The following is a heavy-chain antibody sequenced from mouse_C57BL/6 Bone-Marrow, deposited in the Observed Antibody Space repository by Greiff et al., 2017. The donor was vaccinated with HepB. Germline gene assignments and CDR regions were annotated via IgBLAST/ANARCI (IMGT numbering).Heavy chain of an antibody. D-gene: IGHD1-1*02. CDR2: IDPSDSET. V-gene: IGHV1-52*01. CDR1: GYTFTSYW. Sequence: QVQLQQPGAELVRPGSSVKLSCKASGYTFTSYWMHWVKQRPIQGLEWIGNIDPSDSETHYNQKFKDKATLTVDKSSSTAYMQLSSLTSEDSAVYYCATGVATTGGYYAMDYWGQGTSVTVSS. J-gene: IGHJ4*01. CDR3: ATGVATTGGYYAMDY.